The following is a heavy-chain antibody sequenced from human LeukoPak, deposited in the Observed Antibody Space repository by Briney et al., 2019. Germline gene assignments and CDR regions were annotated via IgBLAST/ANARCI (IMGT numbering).Heavy chain of an antibody. CDR3: ARVSQWLVPY. CDR1: GFTFSDYY. D-gene: IGHD6-19*01. Sequence: GGTLRLSCAASGFTFSDYYMSWIRQPPGKGLEWVSYISSTSSYINYADSVKGRFTISRDNAKNSLFLQMNSLRAEDTAVYYCARVSQWLVPYWGQGTLVTVSS. CDR2: ISSTSSYI. J-gene: IGHJ4*02. V-gene: IGHV3-11*05.